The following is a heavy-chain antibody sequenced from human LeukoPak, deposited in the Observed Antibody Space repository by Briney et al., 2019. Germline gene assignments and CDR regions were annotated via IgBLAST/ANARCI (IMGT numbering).Heavy chain of an antibody. CDR3: ARQELFSTYDSSGYYRTMGGYFDY. J-gene: IGHJ4*02. CDR2: IYPGDSDT. D-gene: IGHD3-22*01. CDR1: GYSFTSYW. Sequence: GESLKISCKGSGYSFTSYWIGWVRHMPGKGLEWMGIIYPGDSDTRYSPSFQGQVTISADKSISTAYLRWSSLKASDTAMYYCARQELFSTYDSSGYYRTMGGYFDYWGQGTLVTVSS. V-gene: IGHV5-51*01.